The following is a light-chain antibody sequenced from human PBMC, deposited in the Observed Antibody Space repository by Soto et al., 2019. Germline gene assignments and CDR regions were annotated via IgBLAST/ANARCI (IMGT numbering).Light chain of an antibody. CDR3: ASWDDRLGAVI. Sequence: QSVLTQPPSASGTPGQKVFISCSGSSSNIGGTNYAYWYQQLPGAAPKLLMHSNNLRPSGVPERISGSKFGTAASLAISGLRSEHEAVYYCASWDDRLGAVIFGGGTK. J-gene: IGLJ2*01. V-gene: IGLV1-47*02. CDR2: SNN. CDR1: SSNIGGTNY.